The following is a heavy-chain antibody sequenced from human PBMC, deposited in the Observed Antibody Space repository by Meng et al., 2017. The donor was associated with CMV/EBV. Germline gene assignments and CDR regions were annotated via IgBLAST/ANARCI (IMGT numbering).Heavy chain of an antibody. V-gene: IGHV3-74*01. CDR1: RYG. D-gene: IGHD3/OR15-3a*01. J-gene: IGHJ3*01. CDR3: ARGRKTYNFGTGDYSHDSFDV. Sequence: RYGRRWVRQRPGGGLKWVSHIKSDEKTTTYADSVGGRVRISRDNVKYTLYLQMNSLTAEDTALYYCARGRKTYNFGTGDYSHDSFDVWGRGAMVTVSS. CDR2: IKSDEKTT.